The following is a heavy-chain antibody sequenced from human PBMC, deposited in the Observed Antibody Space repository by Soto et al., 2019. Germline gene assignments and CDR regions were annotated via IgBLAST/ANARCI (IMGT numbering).Heavy chain of an antibody. CDR1: GSSISSYY. D-gene: IGHD3-10*01. Sequence: SEPLCLTCNISGSSISSYYWSWIRQPPGKGLEWIGYIYYSGSTNYTPSLKGRVTISVDTSKNQFSLKLSSVTAADTAVYYCARVLYGSGSYYKSVYYYYGMDVWGQGTTVTSP. CDR3: ARVLYGSGSYYKSVYYYYGMDV. V-gene: IGHV4-59*01. CDR2: IYYSGST. J-gene: IGHJ6*02.